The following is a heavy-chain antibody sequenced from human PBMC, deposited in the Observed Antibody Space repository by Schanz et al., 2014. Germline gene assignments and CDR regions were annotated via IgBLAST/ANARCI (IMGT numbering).Heavy chain of an antibody. V-gene: IGHV4-59*08. D-gene: IGHD2-15*01. CDR1: GGSISSYY. J-gene: IGHJ4*02. CDR3: SRTIWDGGFLRLDY. Sequence: QVQLQESGPGLVKPSETLSLTCTVSGGSISSYYWSWIRQPPGKGLEWIGFIYYRGNTNYNPSLTKRVPMSVHPAKNHFPLKPSSVTGGGPAVYFWSRTIWDGGFLRLDYWGQGTLVTVSS. CDR2: IYYRGNT.